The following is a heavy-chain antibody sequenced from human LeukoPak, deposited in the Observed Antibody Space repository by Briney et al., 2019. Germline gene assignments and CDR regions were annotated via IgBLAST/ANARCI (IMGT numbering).Heavy chain of an antibody. CDR1: GGTFSSYA. V-gene: IGHV1-69*06. Sequence: ASVKVSCKASGGTFSSYAISWVRQAPGQGLEWMGGIIPIFGTANYAQKFQGKVTITADKSTSTAYMELSSLRSEDTAVYYCARGPDTAMVDYWGQGTLVTVSS. CDR2: IIPIFGTA. J-gene: IGHJ4*02. CDR3: ARGPDTAMVDY. D-gene: IGHD5-18*01.